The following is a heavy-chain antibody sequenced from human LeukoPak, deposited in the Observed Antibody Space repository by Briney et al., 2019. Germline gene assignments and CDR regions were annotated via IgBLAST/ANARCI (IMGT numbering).Heavy chain of an antibody. J-gene: IGHJ4*02. CDR2: IYYNGST. D-gene: IGHD6-13*01. V-gene: IGHV4-59*01. CDR3: ARANPAGQQLGFDY. Sequence: TSGTLSLTCTVSGGSISSYYWSWIRQPPGKGLEWVGYIYYNGSTNYNPSLKSRVTISVDTSKNQFSLKLSSVTAADTAVYYCARANPAGQQLGFDYWGQGTLVTVSS. CDR1: GGSISSYY.